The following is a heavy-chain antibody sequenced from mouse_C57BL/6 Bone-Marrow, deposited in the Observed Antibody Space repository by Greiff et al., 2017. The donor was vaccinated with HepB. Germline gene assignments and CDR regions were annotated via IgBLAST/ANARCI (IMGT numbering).Heavy chain of an antibody. CDR3: ARHDGYYGDY. Sequence: EVNLVESGGGLVQPGGSLKLSCAASGFTFSDYYMYWVRQTPEKRLEWVAYISNGGGSTYYPDTVKGRFTISRDNAKNTLYLQMSRLKSEDTAMYYCARHDGYYGDYWGQGTTLTVSS. CDR2: ISNGGGST. D-gene: IGHD2-3*01. J-gene: IGHJ2*01. CDR1: GFTFSDYY. V-gene: IGHV5-12*01.